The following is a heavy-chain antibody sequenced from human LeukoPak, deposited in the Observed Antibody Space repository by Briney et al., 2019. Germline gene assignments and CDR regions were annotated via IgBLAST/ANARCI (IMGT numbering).Heavy chain of an antibody. CDR3: ARDIRYYYDSSASPGAFDI. V-gene: IGHV3-21*01. CDR2: ISSSSSYI. CDR1: GFTVSSNY. D-gene: IGHD3-22*01. J-gene: IGHJ3*02. Sequence: PGGSLRLSCAASGFTVSSNYMSWVRQAPGKGLEWVSSISSSSSYIYYADSVKGRFTISRDNAKNSLYLQMNSLRAEDTAVYYCARDIRYYYDSSASPGAFDIWGQGTMVTVSS.